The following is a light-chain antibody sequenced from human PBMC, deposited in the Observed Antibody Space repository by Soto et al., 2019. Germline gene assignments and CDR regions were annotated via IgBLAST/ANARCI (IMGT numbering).Light chain of an antibody. J-gene: IGLJ2*01. V-gene: IGLV1-40*01. CDR2: GNS. CDR3: QYYDSSLSGVV. Sequence: QSVLTQPPSVSGAPGQRVTISCTGSSSNIGAGYDVHWYQQLRGTAPKLLIYGNSNRPSGVPDRFSGSKSGTSASLAITGLQAEDEADYYCQYYDSSLSGVVFGGGTKLPVL. CDR1: SSNIGAGYD.